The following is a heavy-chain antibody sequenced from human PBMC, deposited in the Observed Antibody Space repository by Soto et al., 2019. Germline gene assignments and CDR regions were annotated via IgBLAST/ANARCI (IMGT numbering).Heavy chain of an antibody. D-gene: IGHD3-22*01. J-gene: IGHJ6*02. CDR2: INHDGNVT. CDR1: GFSFRSYW. V-gene: IGHV3-74*01. Sequence: PGGSLRLSCEGSGFSFRSYWLHWVRQVPGKGLVWVSRINHDGNVTNYADSVKGRFTISRDNSKNTLFLRMNGLRAEDTAVYYCAGSITMIVEMDVWGQGTTVTVSS. CDR3: AGSITMIVEMDV.